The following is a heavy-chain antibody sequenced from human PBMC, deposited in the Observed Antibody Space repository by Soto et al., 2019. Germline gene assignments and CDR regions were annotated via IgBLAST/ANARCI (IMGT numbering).Heavy chain of an antibody. Sequence: PGGSLRLSCAASGFTFSSYWMHWVRQAPGKGLVWVSRINSDGSSTSYADSVKGRFTISRDNAKNTLYLQMNSLRAEDTAAYYCAREDDFWSGYKRIGGMDVWGQGTTVTVAS. J-gene: IGHJ6*02. CDR3: AREDDFWSGYKRIGGMDV. CDR2: INSDGSST. CDR1: GFTFSSYW. V-gene: IGHV3-74*01. D-gene: IGHD3-3*01.